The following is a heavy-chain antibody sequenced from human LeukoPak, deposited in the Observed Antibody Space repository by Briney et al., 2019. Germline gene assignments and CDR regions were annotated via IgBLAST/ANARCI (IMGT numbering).Heavy chain of an antibody. CDR1: GGSLSSGGSY. CDR3: ARDFRIRLDP. J-gene: IGHJ5*02. V-gene: IGHV4-61*02. D-gene: IGHD5-18*01. CDR2: IYISGST. Sequence: SETLSLTCTVSGGSLSSGGSYWSWIRQPAGKGLEWIGRIYISGSTNYNPSLKSRVTISVDTSKNQFSLELSAVTAADTAVYYCARDFRIRLDPWGQGTLVTVSS.